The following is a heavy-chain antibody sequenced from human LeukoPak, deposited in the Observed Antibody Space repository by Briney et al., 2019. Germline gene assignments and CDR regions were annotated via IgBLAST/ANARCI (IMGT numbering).Heavy chain of an antibody. CDR1: GFTFSSYS. J-gene: IGHJ6*02. CDR2: ISSSSSYI. D-gene: IGHD4-17*01. CDR3: ARGSTVTRGYYYYGMDV. V-gene: IGHV3-21*01. Sequence: GGSLRLSCAASGFTFSSYSMNWVRQAPGKGLEWVSSISSSSSYIYYADSVKGRFTISRDNAKNSLYLQMNSLRAEDTAVYYCARGSTVTRGYYYYGMDVWGQGTTVTVSS.